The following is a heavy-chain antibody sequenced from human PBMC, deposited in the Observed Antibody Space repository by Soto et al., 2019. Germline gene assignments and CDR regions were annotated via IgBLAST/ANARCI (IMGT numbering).Heavy chain of an antibody. V-gene: IGHV3-7*01. CDR1: GLTFSNYG. CDR2: INQDGSES. CDR3: ARPARECSSPGCAN. D-gene: IGHD2-2*01. J-gene: IGHJ4*02. Sequence: EVQVVESGGGLVQPGGSLRLSCVVSGLTFSNYGMSWVRQAPGKGLEWVANINQDGSESYYVDSVKGRFTISRDNAKNSLYLQMTSLRAEDTAVYYCARPARECSSPGCANWGQGTLVTVSS.